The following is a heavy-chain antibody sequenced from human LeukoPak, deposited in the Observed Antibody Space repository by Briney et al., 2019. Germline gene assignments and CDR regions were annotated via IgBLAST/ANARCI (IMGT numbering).Heavy chain of an antibody. V-gene: IGHV1-2*02. J-gene: IGHJ2*01. CDR3: ARARVPAAGGYFDL. CDR1: GYTFTGYY. Sequence: ASVTVSCKASGYTFTGYYMHWVRQAPGQGLEWMGWINPNSGGTNYAQKFQGRVTMTRGTSISTAYMELSRLRSDDTAVYYCARARVPAAGGYFDLWGRGTLVTVSS. D-gene: IGHD2-2*01. CDR2: INPNSGGT.